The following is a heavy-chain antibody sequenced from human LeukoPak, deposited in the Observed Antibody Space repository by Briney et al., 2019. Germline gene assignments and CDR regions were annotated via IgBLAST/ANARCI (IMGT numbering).Heavy chain of an antibody. Sequence: KPSETLSLTCAVSGYSISSGYYWGWIRQPPGKGLEWIGSIYHSGSTYYNPSLKSRVTISVDTSKNQFSLKLSSVTAADTAVYYCARGGGYCSGGSCYPSYFDYRGQGTLVTVSS. D-gene: IGHD2-15*01. CDR1: GYSISSGYY. CDR2: IYHSGST. J-gene: IGHJ4*02. V-gene: IGHV4-38-2*01. CDR3: ARGGGYCSGGSCYPSYFDY.